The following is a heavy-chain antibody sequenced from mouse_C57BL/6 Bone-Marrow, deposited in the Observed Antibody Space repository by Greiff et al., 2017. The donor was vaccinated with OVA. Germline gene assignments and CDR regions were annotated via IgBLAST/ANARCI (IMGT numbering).Heavy chain of an antibody. Sequence: EVQLQQSGPVLVKPGASVKMSCKASGYTFTDYYMNWVKQSHGKSLEWIGVINPYNGGTSYNQKFKGKATLTVAKSSSTAYMELNSLTSEDSAVYYCARTPTTVVATDYTMDYWGQGTSVTVSS. CDR1: GYTFTDYY. CDR3: ARTPTTVVATDYTMDY. CDR2: INPYNGGT. V-gene: IGHV1-19*01. D-gene: IGHD1-1*01. J-gene: IGHJ4*01.